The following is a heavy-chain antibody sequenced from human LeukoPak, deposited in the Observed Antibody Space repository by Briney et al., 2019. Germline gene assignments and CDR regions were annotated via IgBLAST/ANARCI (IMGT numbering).Heavy chain of an antibody. CDR3: ARVREGYSYGGDY. V-gene: IGHV1-18*01. D-gene: IGHD5-18*01. J-gene: IGHJ4*02. Sequence: ASVKVSCKASGYTFTRYGISWVRQAPGQGLEWMGWIRVDNGNTNYARKLQGRVTMTTDTSTSTAYMELRSLRSDDTAVYYCARVREGYSYGGDYWGQGTLVTVSS. CDR1: GYTFTRYG. CDR2: IRVDNGNT.